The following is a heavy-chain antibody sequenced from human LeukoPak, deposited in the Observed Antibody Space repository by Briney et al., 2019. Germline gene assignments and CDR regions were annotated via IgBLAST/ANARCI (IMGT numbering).Heavy chain of an antibody. CDR1: GYTFTSYA. CDR2: INTNTGNP. CDR3: AREGGTGTNAWFDP. J-gene: IGHJ5*02. Sequence: ASVKVSCKASGYTFTSYAMNWVRQATGQGLEWMGWINTNTGNPTYVQGFTGRFVFSLDTSVSTAYLQISSLKAEDTAFYYCAREGGTGTNAWFDPWGQGTLVTVSS. V-gene: IGHV7-4-1*02. D-gene: IGHD1-1*01.